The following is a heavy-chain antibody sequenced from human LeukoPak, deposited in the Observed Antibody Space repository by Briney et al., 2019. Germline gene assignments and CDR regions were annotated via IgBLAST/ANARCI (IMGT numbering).Heavy chain of an antibody. CDR1: GYTFTSYD. CDR2: MNPNSGNT. Sequence: ASVKVSCKASGYTFTSYDINWVRQATGQGLECMGWMNPNSGNTGYAQKFQGRVTMTRNTSISTAYMELSSLRSEDTAVYYCALGVTVYYYMDVWGKGTTVTVSS. V-gene: IGHV1-8*01. J-gene: IGHJ6*03. CDR3: ALGVTVYYYMDV. D-gene: IGHD3-16*01.